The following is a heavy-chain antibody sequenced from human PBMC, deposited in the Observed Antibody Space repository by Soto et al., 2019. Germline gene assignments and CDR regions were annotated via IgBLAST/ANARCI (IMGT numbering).Heavy chain of an antibody. J-gene: IGHJ5*02. CDR1: GYTFTSYT. V-gene: IGHV1-3*01. D-gene: IGHD1-7*01. Sequence: GASVKVSCKASGYTFTSYTMHWVRQAPGQRLEWMGWINAGNGNTKYSQKFQGRVTIARDTSASTAYMELSSLRSEDTAVYYCARDPWNYVSGWFDPWGQGTLVTVSP. CDR2: INAGNGNT. CDR3: ARDPWNYVSGWFDP.